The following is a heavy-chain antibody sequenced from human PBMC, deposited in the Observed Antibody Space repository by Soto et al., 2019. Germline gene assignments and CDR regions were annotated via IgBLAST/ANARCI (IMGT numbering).Heavy chain of an antibody. D-gene: IGHD1-1*01. CDR1: GFTFSNYG. Sequence: GGSLRLSCAASGFTFSNYGMHWVRQTPGKGLEWVALILYDGSNKYYADSVKGRFTISRDNSKNTLYLQVSSLRAEDTAVYYCAKSRDAYNFYFYYGMAVSGQGTADTVSS. CDR2: ILYDGSNK. CDR3: AKSRDAYNFYFYYGMAV. J-gene: IGHJ6*01. V-gene: IGHV3-30*18.